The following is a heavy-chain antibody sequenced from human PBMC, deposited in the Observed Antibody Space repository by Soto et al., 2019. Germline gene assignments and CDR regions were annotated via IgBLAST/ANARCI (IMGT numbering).Heavy chain of an antibody. J-gene: IGHJ4*02. CDR2: FYYRGNT. Sequence: SETLSLTCTVSGGSITSGDYYWSWIRQSPGKGLEWIGYFYYRGNTYYNPSLKSRAAISVDTSNNHFSLKLSSVTAADAAVYYCARATTYYFGSGSYDLDYWGQGTLVTVSS. CDR3: ARATTYYFGSGSYDLDY. CDR1: GGSITSGDYY. D-gene: IGHD3-10*01. V-gene: IGHV4-30-4*01.